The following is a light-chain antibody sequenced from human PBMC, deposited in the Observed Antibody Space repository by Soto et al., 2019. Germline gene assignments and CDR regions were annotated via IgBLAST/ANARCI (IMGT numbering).Light chain of an antibody. CDR3: SSYTSSSTLV. CDR1: SSDVGGYNY. Sequence: QSALTQPASVSGSPGQSISISCTGTSSDVGGYNYVAWYQQHPGTVPKLMIYDVSNRPSGVSNRFSGSKSGNTASLTISGLQAEDEADYYCSSYTSSSTLVFGGGTKLTGL. V-gene: IGLV2-14*01. CDR2: DVS. J-gene: IGLJ2*01.